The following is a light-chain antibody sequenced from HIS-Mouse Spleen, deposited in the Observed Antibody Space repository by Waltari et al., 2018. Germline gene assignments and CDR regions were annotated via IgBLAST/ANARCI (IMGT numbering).Light chain of an antibody. V-gene: IGLV2-11*01. CDR3: CSYAGSYNWV. CDR1: SSDVGGSNY. Sequence: QSALTQPRSVSGSPGPSVTIPCTGTSSDVGGSNYAPWYQQHPGKAPKLMIYDVSKRPSGVPDRFSGSKSGNTASLTISGLQAEDEADYYCCSYAGSYNWVFGGGTKLTVL. CDR2: DVS. J-gene: IGLJ3*02.